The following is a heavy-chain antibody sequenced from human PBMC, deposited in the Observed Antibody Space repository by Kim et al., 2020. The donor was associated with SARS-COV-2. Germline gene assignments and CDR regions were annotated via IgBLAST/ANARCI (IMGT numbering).Heavy chain of an antibody. D-gene: IGHD3-22*01. J-gene: IGHJ6*02. V-gene: IGHV3-30*04. Sequence: GGSLRLSCAASGFTFSSYAMHWVRQAPGKGLEWVAVISYDGSNKYYADSVKGRFTISRDNSKNTLYLQMNSLRAEDTAVYYCARSEYYDSSGYLIGGPYYHYGMDVWGQGTTVTVSS. CDR2: ISYDGSNK. CDR3: ARSEYYDSSGYLIGGPYYHYGMDV. CDR1: GFTFSSYA.